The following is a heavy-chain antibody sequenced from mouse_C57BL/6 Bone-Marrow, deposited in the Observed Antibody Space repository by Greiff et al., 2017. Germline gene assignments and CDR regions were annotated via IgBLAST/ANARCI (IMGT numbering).Heavy chain of an antibody. V-gene: IGHV5-17*01. Sequence: EVQLVESGGGLVKPGGSLKLSCAASGFTFSDYGMHWVRQAPEKGLEWVAYISSGSSTIYYADTVKGRFTISRDNAKNTLFLQMTSLRSEDTAMYYCARRDYPFFDYWGQGTTLTGSS. CDR2: ISSGSSTI. CDR1: GFTFSDYG. D-gene: IGHD2-4*01. J-gene: IGHJ2*01. CDR3: ARRDYPFFDY.